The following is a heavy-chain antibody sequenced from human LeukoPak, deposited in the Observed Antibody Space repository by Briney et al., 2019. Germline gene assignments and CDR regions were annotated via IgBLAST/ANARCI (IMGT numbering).Heavy chain of an antibody. CDR3: ARGGQLPNY. Sequence: PSETLSLTCTVSGDSISSYYWSWIRQPPGKGLEWIGYSHYSGSTKYNPSLKSRVTISVDTSKNQFSLKLSSVTAADTAVYYCARGGQLPNYWGQGTLVTVSS. D-gene: IGHD2-2*01. CDR2: SHYSGST. J-gene: IGHJ4*02. CDR1: GDSISSYY. V-gene: IGHV4-59*08.